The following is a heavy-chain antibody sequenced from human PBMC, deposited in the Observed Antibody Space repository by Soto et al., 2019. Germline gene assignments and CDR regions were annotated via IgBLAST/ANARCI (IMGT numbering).Heavy chain of an antibody. Sequence: EVQLLESGGDLVQPGGSLSLSCAASGFTFSSYAMTWVRQAPGKGLEWVSAISGSGDSTYYADSVKGRFTISRDKSNNTLYLQMNSLRAEDTAVYYCAKGGVQLWSALYYFDYWGQGTLVTVSS. CDR1: GFTFSSYA. CDR3: AKGGVQLWSALYYFDY. V-gene: IGHV3-23*01. J-gene: IGHJ4*02. CDR2: ISGSGDST. D-gene: IGHD5-18*01.